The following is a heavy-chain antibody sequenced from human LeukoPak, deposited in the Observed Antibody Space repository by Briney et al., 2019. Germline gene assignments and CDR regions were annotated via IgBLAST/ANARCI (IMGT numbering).Heavy chain of an antibody. V-gene: IGHV3-53*04. J-gene: IGHJ4*02. CDR1: GVTVSSQY. Sequence: PGGSLRLSCASSGVTVSSQYMNWVHRPPGKGLELVSIFYGVDGTSYADSVKGRFTISRNNSKNTVYLQMNSLRAEDTAVYYCASDLIYWGQGTLVTVSS. CDR3: ASDLIY. CDR2: FYGVDGT.